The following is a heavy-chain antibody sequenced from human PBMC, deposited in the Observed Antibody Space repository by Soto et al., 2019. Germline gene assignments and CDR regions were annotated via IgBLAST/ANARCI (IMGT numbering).Heavy chain of an antibody. J-gene: IGHJ6*02. CDR2: ISYDGSNK. CDR3: ARMAVAGIDGMDV. V-gene: IGHV3-30-3*01. Sequence: PGGSLRLSCAASGFTFSSYAMHWVRQAPGKGLEWVAVISYDGSNKYYAYSVKGRFTISRDNSKNTLYLQMNSLRAEDTAVYYCARMAVAGIDGMDVWGQGTTVTVSS. CDR1: GFTFSSYA. D-gene: IGHD6-19*01.